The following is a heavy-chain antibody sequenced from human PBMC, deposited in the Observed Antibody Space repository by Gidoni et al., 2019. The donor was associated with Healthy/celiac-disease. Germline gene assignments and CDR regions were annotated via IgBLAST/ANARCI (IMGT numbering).Heavy chain of an antibody. J-gene: IGHJ6*02. CDR2: IIPIFGTA. V-gene: IGHV1-69*01. D-gene: IGHD1-1*01. Sequence: KKPGSSVKVSCKASGGTFSSYAISWVRQAPGQGLEWMGGIIPIFGTANYAQKFQGRVTITADESTSTAYMELSSLRSEDTAVYYCAIGIREIYYYYYGMDVWGQGTTVTVSS. CDR3: AIGIREIYYYYYGMDV. CDR1: GGTFSSYA.